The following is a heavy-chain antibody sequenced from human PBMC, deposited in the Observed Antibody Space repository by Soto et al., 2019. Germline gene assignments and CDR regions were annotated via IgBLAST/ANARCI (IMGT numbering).Heavy chain of an antibody. CDR1: GGSISSSNW. Sequence: QVQLQESGPGLVKPSGTLSLTCAVSGGSISSSNWWSWVRQPPGKGLEWIGALYHSGSTNYNPSLKSRVPISVDKSQIQFSLKRSSVTAADTAVYYCARDVGGSYLAFWGQWTTVTVSS. J-gene: IGHJ6*02. D-gene: IGHD1-26*01. V-gene: IGHV4-4*02. CDR2: LYHSGST. CDR3: ARDVGGSYLAF.